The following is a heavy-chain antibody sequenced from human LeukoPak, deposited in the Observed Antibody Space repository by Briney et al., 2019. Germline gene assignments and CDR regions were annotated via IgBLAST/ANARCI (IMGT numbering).Heavy chain of an antibody. CDR3: AKDLMTTPGLGYFDY. D-gene: IGHD3-16*01. Sequence: PGGSLRLSCAASGFTLSSYGMHWVRQAPGKGLEWVAFIRYDGSNKYYADSVKGRFTISRDNSKNTLYLQMNSLRAEDTAVYYCAKDLMTTPGLGYFDYWGQGTLVTVSS. V-gene: IGHV3-30*02. CDR1: GFTLSSYG. J-gene: IGHJ4*02. CDR2: IRYDGSNK.